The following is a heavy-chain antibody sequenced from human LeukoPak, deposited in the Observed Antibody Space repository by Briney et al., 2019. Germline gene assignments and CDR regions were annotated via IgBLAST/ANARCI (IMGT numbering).Heavy chain of an antibody. CDR3: ARSYDSSGYYFSYFDY. V-gene: IGHV3-30*04. Sequence: PGRSLRLSCAASGFTFSSYAMRWVRQAPGKGLEWVAVISYDGSNKYYADSVKGRFTISRDNSKNTLYLQMNSLRAEDTAVYYCARSYDSSGYYFSYFDYRGQGTLVTVSS. CDR2: ISYDGSNK. D-gene: IGHD3-22*01. J-gene: IGHJ4*02. CDR1: GFTFSSYA.